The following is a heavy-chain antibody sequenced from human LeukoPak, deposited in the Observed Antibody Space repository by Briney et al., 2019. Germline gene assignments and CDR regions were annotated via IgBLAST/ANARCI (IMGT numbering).Heavy chain of an antibody. CDR2: INPNSGGT. CDR1: GYTFTGYY. V-gene: IGHV1-2*02. D-gene: IGHD6-6*01. CDR3: AREQLVPDWFDP. J-gene: IGHJ5*02. Sequence: VSVKVSCKASGYTFTGYYMHWVRQAPGQGLEWMGWINPNSGGTNYAQKFQGRVTMTRDTSISTAYMELSRLRSDDTAVYYCAREQLVPDWFDPWGQGTLVTVSS.